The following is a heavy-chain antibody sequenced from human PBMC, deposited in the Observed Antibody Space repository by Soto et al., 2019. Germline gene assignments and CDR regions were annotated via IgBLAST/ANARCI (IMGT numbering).Heavy chain of an antibody. CDR2: VFYTGSP. D-gene: IGHD2-2*01. J-gene: IGHJ4*02. V-gene: IGHV4-59*01. Sequence: SETLSLTCSVPGDSISRYYWSWLRQSPGKQLEWIAYVFYTGSPHYNPSLKSRVTTSVDMSKNQFSLKLSSVTAADTAIYYCARARPSTIYYFDSWGQGTLVTVXS. CDR1: GDSISRYY. CDR3: ARARPSTIYYFDS.